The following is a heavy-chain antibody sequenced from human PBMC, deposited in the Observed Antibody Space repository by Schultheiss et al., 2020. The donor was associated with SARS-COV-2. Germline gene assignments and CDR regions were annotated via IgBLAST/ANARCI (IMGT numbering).Heavy chain of an antibody. CDR2: IYYSGST. CDR1: GGSFSGYY. CDR3: ARGGQGQLVRWRGYYYMDV. D-gene: IGHD6-6*01. V-gene: IGHV4-34*01. Sequence: SETLSLTCAVYGGSFSGYYWSWIRQPPGKGLEWIGSIYYSGSTYYNPSLKSRVTISVDTSKNQFSLKLSSVTAADTAVYYCARGGQGQLVRWRGYYYMDVWGKGTTVTVSS. J-gene: IGHJ6*03.